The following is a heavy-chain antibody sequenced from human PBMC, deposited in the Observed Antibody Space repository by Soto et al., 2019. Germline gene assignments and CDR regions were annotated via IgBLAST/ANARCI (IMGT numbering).Heavy chain of an antibody. CDR3: AKTSGVTSAYYYYYGMDV. V-gene: IGHV3-23*01. Sequence: PGGSLRLSCAASGFTFSSHAMSWVRQAPGKGLEWVSAISGSGGSTYYADSVKGRFTISRDNSKNTLYLQMNSLRAEDTAVYYCAKTSGVTSAYYYYYGMDVWGQGTTVTVSS. CDR1: GFTFSSHA. J-gene: IGHJ6*02. CDR2: ISGSGGST. D-gene: IGHD3-10*01.